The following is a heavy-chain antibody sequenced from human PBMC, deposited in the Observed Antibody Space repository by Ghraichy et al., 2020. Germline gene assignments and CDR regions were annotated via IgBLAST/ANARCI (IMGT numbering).Heavy chain of an antibody. D-gene: IGHD1-1*01. Sequence: GGSLRLSCAASGFRFNGYWMSWVRQSPGRGLEWVANINQDGSEKYNIDSVRGRFTISRDNAKNSLYLQMNSLRSEDTGVYYCAIQAGTKGQFDFWGQGTLVTVSS. V-gene: IGHV3-7*01. CDR2: INQDGSEK. CDR1: GFRFNGYW. J-gene: IGHJ4*02. CDR3: AIQAGTKGQFDF.